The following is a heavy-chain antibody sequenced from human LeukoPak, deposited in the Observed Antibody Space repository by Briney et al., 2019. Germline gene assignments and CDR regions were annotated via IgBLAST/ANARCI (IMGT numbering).Heavy chain of an antibody. CDR3: ARGVLVRGSYPPGYDY. J-gene: IGHJ4*02. D-gene: IGHD3-16*02. CDR2: MNPNSGNT. V-gene: IGHV1-8*03. CDR1: GYTFTSYD. Sequence: ASVKVSCKASGYTFTSYDINWVRQATGQGLEWMGWMNPNSGNTGYAQKFQGRVTITRNTSISTAYMELSSLRSEDTAVYYCARGVLVRGSYPPGYDYWGQGTLVTVSS.